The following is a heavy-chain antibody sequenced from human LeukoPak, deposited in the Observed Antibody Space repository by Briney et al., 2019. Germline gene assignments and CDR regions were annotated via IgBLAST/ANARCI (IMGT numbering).Heavy chain of an antibody. J-gene: IGHJ5*02. D-gene: IGHD6-13*01. Sequence: GSVKVSCKASQYTFTGYYLHWMLQAPGQGREWMGWINPNSGYTNYEQKFQWRGTFIRDTSISTTQLQLSSLAYDEPSVYYCARSKMVGQQLGDWFDPWGQGTLVTVSS. CDR2: INPNSGYT. CDR3: ARSKMVGQQLGDWFDP. V-gene: IGHV1-2*02. CDR1: QYTFTGYY.